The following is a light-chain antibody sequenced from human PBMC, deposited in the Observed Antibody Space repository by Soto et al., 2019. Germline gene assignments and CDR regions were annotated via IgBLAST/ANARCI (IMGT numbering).Light chain of an antibody. CDR3: QQYGGSPRT. Sequence: EVVLTQSPGTLSLSPGERATLSCRASQNISQSLAWYQQRPGQSPRLLIYDASRRATDIPDRFTGSGFGTDFTLTISRLAPEDLAVYYCQQYGGSPRTFGQGTKVELK. J-gene: IGKJ1*01. V-gene: IGKV3-20*01. CDR1: QNISQS. CDR2: DAS.